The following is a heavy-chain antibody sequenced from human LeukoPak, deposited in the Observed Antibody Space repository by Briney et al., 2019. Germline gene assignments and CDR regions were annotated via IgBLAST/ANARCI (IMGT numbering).Heavy chain of an antibody. D-gene: IGHD3-9*01. CDR2: IGDDVVST. CDR3: ARDSPLLTV. V-gene: IGHV3-23*01. Sequence: GGSLRLSCAASGFTFNSHAMSWVRQAPGKGLEWVSAIGDDVVSTYYAESVKGRFTISRDNSKNTLYLQMNSLRAEDTATYYCARDSPLLTVWGQGTLVTVSS. CDR1: GFTFNSHA. J-gene: IGHJ4*02.